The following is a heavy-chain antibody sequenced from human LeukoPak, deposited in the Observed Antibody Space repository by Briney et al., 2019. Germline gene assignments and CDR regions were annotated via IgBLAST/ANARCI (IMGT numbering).Heavy chain of an antibody. CDR3: ARGTRVYYYDSSGYPRFDP. V-gene: IGHV4-59*01. D-gene: IGHD3-22*01. CDR1: GDSTNTYF. J-gene: IGHJ5*02. CDR2: IYYSGST. Sequence: SETLSLTCTISGDSTNTYFWSWIRQPPGKGLEWIGYIYYSGSTNYNPSLKSRVTISVDTSKNQFSLKLSSVTAADTAVYYCARGTRVYYYDSSGYPRFDPWGQGTLVTVSS.